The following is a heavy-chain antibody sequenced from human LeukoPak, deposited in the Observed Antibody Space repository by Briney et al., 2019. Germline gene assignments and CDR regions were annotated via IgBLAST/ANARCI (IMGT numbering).Heavy chain of an antibody. CDR2: ISSSGSTM. V-gene: IGHV3-48*03. J-gene: IGHJ4*02. D-gene: IGHD6-13*01. CDR1: GFTFSSYE. Sequence: PGGSLRLSCAASGFTFSSYEMNWVRQAPGKGLEWVSYISSSGSTMYYADSVKGRFTISRDNAKNSLYLQMNSLRAEDTAVYYCAREGSTIDYWGQGTLVTVSS. CDR3: AREGSTIDY.